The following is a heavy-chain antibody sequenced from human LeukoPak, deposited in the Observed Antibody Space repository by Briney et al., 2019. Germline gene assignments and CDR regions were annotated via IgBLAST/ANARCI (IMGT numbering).Heavy chain of an antibody. CDR2: IYYSGST. CDR1: DGSISSYY. V-gene: IGHV4-59*12. Sequence: PSETLSLTCTSSDGSISSYYWSWIRQPPGKGLEWIGYIYYSGSTNYNPSLKSRVTISVDTSKNQFSLRLSSVTAADTAVYYCASGSSWFAYWGQGTLVTVSS. D-gene: IGHD6-13*01. J-gene: IGHJ4*02. CDR3: ASGSSWFAY.